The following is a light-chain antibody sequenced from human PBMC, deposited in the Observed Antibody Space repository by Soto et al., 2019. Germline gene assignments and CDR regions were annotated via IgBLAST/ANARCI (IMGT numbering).Light chain of an antibody. CDR3: QQSYSIPYT. V-gene: IGKV1-39*01. Sequence: DIPMTQSPSSLSASVGDRVTITCRASQSISSYLNWYQQKPGKAPKLLIYAASSLQSGVPSRFSGSGYGTDFTLTISSLQPEDFATYYCQQSYSIPYTFGQGTNLEIK. CDR1: QSISSY. CDR2: AAS. J-gene: IGKJ2*01.